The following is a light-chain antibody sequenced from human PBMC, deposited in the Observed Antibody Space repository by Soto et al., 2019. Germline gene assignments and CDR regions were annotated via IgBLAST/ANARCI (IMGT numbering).Light chain of an antibody. J-gene: IGLJ1*01. CDR2: ANN. V-gene: IGLV1-40*01. Sequence: QYVLTQPPSVSGAPGQRVTISCTGSRSNIGAGYDVHWYQQLPGTAPKLLIYANNIRPSGVPGRFSGSKSGTSASLAITGLQAEDEADYYCQSYDSSLSGYVFGTGTKLTVL. CDR1: RSNIGAGYD. CDR3: QSYDSSLSGYV.